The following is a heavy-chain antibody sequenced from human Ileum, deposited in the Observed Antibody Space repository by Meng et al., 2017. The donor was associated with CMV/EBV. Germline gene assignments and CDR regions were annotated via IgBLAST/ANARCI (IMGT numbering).Heavy chain of an antibody. D-gene: IGHD5-12*01. CDR3: ARVGPDSGYDFDY. CDR2: VDSAGSGT. J-gene: IGHJ4*02. V-gene: IGHV3-74*01. CDR1: GFTFSSDW. Sequence: GGSLRLSCAASGFTFSSDWMHWVRQAPGKGLMWVARVDSAGSGTSYADSVKGRFTISRDNARNTLYLQMNSLRVEDTGVYYCARVGPDSGYDFDYWGQGTLVTVSS.